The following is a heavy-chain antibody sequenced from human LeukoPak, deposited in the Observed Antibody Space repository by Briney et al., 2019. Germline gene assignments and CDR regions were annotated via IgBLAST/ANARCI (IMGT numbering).Heavy chain of an antibody. CDR1: GFTSSSYA. CDR3: AIGRYSSSWKDY. CDR2: IGSDGNKK. D-gene: IGHD6-13*01. Sequence: GRSLRLSCVASGFTSSSYAMHWVRQAPGKGLEWVALIGSDGNKKYYADSVKGRFTISRDNSNNTLYLQMNSLRAEDTAVYYCAIGRYSSSWKDYWGQGTLVTVSS. V-gene: IGHV3-33*01. J-gene: IGHJ4*02.